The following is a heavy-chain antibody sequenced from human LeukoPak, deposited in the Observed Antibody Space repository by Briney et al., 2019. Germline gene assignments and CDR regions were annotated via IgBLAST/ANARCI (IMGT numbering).Heavy chain of an antibody. D-gene: IGHD3-9*01. Sequence: ASVKVSCKASGYTFTSYYMHWVRQAPGQGREWMGIINPSGGSTSYAQKFQGRVTMTRDTSTSTVYMELSGLRSEDTAVYYCARVENILSVFDYWGQGTLVTVSS. CDR2: INPSGGST. CDR1: GYTFTSYY. V-gene: IGHV1-46*01. CDR3: ARVENILSVFDY. J-gene: IGHJ4*02.